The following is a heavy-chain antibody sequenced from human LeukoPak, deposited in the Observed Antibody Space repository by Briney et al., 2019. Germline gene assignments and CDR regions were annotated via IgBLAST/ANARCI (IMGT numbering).Heavy chain of an antibody. CDR3: ARAQISIAARQSDY. V-gene: IGHV3-11*04. D-gene: IGHD6-6*01. Sequence: GGSLRLSCAASGFTFSDYYMSWIRQAPGKGLEWVSYISSSGSTIYYADSVKGRFTISRDNAKNSLYLQMNSLRAEDTAVYYCARAQISIAARQSDYWGQGTLVTVSS. CDR2: ISSSGSTI. J-gene: IGHJ4*02. CDR1: GFTFSDYY.